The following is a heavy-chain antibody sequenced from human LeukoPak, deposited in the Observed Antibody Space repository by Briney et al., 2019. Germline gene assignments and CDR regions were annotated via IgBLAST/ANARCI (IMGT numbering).Heavy chain of an antibody. D-gene: IGHD2-21*02. V-gene: IGHV3-23*01. CDR1: VYIFRRQS. J-gene: IGHJ3*02. CDR2: ISGSGGSK. CDR3: AKDCCGGDWSDAFDI. Sequence: GGSLGLFCAASVYIFRRQSTRWVRQAPGKGREWVSGISGSGGSKYYADSVKGRFTISRHNSKNTLSLQMNSLRADDTAVYYCAKDCCGGDWSDAFDIWGQGTMVTVS.